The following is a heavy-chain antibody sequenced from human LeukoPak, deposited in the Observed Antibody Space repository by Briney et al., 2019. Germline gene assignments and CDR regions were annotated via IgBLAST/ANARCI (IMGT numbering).Heavy chain of an antibody. D-gene: IGHD1-1*01. CDR3: TRGVLLLERGAFDI. CDR1: GYTFTVYY. Sequence: ASVKVSCKTSGYTFTVYYIHWVRQAPGQGLEWMGWITPKSGGTNYAQKFQGRVTTTRDTSISTVYMELSGLRSDDTAVYYCTRGVLLLERGAFDIWGQGTMVTVSS. V-gene: IGHV1-2*02. J-gene: IGHJ3*02. CDR2: ITPKSGGT.